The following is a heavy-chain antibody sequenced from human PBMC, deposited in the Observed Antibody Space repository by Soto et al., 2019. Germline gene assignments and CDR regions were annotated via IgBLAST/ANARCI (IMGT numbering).Heavy chain of an antibody. CDR2: IFHSGST. Sequence: QVQLQESGPGLVKPSETLSLTCGVSGGSVSSSNWWSWVRQSPGKGLEWIGEIFHSGSTNYNPSLKSRVTMSLDKTKNQLSLKLGRVTAADTAVYYCARPLLLGGVSVRAFTLWGQGTMVTVSS. V-gene: IGHV4-4*02. CDR3: ARPLLLGGVSVRAFTL. D-gene: IGHD3-16*02. J-gene: IGHJ3*01. CDR1: GGSVSSSNW.